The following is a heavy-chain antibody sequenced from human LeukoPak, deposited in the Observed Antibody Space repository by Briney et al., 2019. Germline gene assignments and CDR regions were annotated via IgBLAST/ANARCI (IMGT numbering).Heavy chain of an antibody. J-gene: IGHJ5*02. V-gene: IGHV1-46*01. D-gene: IGHD1-26*01. CDR2: INPSGGST. CDR3: ARGVVGATLFEYNWFDP. Sequence: ASVKVSCKASGYTFTSYYMHWVRQAPGQGLEWMGIINPSGGSTSYAQKFQGRVTITRNTSISTAYMELSSLRSEDTAVYYCARGVVGATLFEYNWFDPWGQGTLVTVSS. CDR1: GYTFTSYY.